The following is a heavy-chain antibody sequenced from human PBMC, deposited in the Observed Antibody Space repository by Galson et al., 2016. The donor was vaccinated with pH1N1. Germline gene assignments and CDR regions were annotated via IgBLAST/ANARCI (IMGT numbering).Heavy chain of an antibody. J-gene: IGHJ4*02. V-gene: IGHV3-15*01. CDR3: TTDDYYVSGTYYPGFDS. CDR2: IKSRGEGGTT. D-gene: IGHD3-10*01. Sequence: SCAASGPIFSNAWMSWVRQAPGKGLEWVGRIKSRGEGGTTDYAAPVKGRFTISRDDSRNTLYLQMNSLKTEDTAMYYCTTDDYYVSGTYYPGFDSWGQGTLLTVSS. CDR1: GPIFSNAW.